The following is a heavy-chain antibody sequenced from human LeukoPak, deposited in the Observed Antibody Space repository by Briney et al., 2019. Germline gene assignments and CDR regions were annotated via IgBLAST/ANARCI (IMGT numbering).Heavy chain of an antibody. D-gene: IGHD3-3*01. CDR2: MNPNSGNT. V-gene: IGHV1-8*01. CDR1: GYTFTSYD. CDR3: ARVRDFWSGYSWGY. J-gene: IGHJ4*02. Sequence: GASVKVSCKASGYTFTSYDINWVRQATGQGLEWMGWMNPNSGNTGYAQKFQGRVTMTRNTSISTAYMERSSLRSEDTAVYYCARVRDFWSGYSWGYWGQGTLVTVSS.